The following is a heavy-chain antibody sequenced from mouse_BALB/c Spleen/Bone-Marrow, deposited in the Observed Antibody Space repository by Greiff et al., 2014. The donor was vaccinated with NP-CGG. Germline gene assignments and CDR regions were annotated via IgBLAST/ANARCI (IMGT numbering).Heavy chain of an antibody. J-gene: IGHJ3*01. V-gene: IGHV1S29*02. CDR1: GYTFTDYN. CDR3: ARELGGAY. CDR2: IYRYNGGT. D-gene: IGHD4-1*01. Sequence: VQLQQSGPELVKPGASVKISCKASGYTFTDYNMHWVKQSHGKSLEWIGYIYRYNGGTGYNQKFKSKATLTVDNSSRIAYMELRSLTSEDSAVYYCARELGGAYWGQGTLVTVSA.